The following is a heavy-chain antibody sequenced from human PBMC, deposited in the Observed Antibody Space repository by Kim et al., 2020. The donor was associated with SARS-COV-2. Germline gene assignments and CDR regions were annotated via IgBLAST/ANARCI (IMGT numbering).Heavy chain of an antibody. Sequence: TSLKTRLTISKDTSKNQVVLTMTNMDPVDTATYYCARSLTIFGQGGAFDIWGQGTMVTVSS. J-gene: IGHJ3*02. CDR3: ARSLTIFGQGGAFDI. D-gene: IGHD3-9*01. V-gene: IGHV2-70*01.